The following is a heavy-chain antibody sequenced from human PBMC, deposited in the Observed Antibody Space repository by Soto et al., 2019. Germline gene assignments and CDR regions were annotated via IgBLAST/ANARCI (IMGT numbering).Heavy chain of an antibody. CDR1: GYTFTSYG. V-gene: IGHV1-18*01. Sequence: QVQLVQSGAEVKKPGASVKVSCKASGYTFTSYGISWVRQAPGQGLEWMGWISAYNGNTNYAQKLQGRVTMTTDTSTSTAYMELRSLGSHDTAVYYCARSGCSGGSCYSYSFDYLAQGTLVTVSS. CDR2: ISAYNGNT. D-gene: IGHD2-15*01. CDR3: ARSGCSGGSCYSYSFDY. J-gene: IGHJ4*02.